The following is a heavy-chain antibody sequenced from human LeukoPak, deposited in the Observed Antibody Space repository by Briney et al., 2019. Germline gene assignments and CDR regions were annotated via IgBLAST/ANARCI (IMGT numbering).Heavy chain of an antibody. V-gene: IGHV3-33*01. CDR2: IWYDGSNK. J-gene: IGHJ4*02. D-gene: IGHD6-19*01. CDR3: AREILGYSSGWVDY. CDR1: GFTFSSYG. Sequence: GRSLRLSCAASGFTFSSYGMHWVRQAPGKGLEWVAVIWYDGSNKYYADSVKGRFTISRDNPKNTLYLQMNSLRAEDTAVYYCAREILGYSSGWVDYWGQGTLVTVSS.